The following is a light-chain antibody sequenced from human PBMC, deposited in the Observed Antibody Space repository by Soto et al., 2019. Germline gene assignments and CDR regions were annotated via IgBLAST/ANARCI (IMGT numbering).Light chain of an antibody. CDR3: SSYTSASTLLYL. Sequence: QSALTQPASVSGSPGQSITISCTGTSSDVGGYNYVSWYQQHPGIAPKLLIYGVTNRPSGVSTRLSGSKSGNTASLTISGLQAEEEADYHCSSYTSASTLLYLFGTGTKVTVL. V-gene: IGLV2-14*01. J-gene: IGLJ1*01. CDR2: GVT. CDR1: SSDVGGYNY.